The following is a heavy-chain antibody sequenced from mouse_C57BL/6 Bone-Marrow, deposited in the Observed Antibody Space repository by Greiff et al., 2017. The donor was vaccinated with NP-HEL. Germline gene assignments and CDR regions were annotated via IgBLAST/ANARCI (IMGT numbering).Heavy chain of an antibody. V-gene: IGHV1-4*01. Sequence: QVQLQQSGAELARPGASVKMSCKASGYTFTSYSMHWVKQRPGQGLEWIGYINPSSGYTKYNQKFKDKATLTADKSSSTAYMQLSSLTSEDPAVYYAAELTGNYWGQGTTLSVSS. CDR1: GYTFTSYS. CDR2: INPSSGYT. J-gene: IGHJ2*01. D-gene: IGHD4-1*01. CDR3: AELTGNY.